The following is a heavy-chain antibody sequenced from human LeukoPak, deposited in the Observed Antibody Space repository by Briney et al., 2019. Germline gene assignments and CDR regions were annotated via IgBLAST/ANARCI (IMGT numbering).Heavy chain of an antibody. V-gene: IGHV3-48*01. Sequence: GGSLRLSCAASGFTFSSYSMNWVRQAPGKGLEWVSYISSSSSTIYYADSVKGRFTISRDNAKNSLYLQMNSLRAEDTAVYYCARGRGGCSSTSCYRTLGKYYYYYMDVWGKGTTVTVSS. CDR3: ARGRGGCSSTSCYRTLGKYYYYYMDV. J-gene: IGHJ6*03. D-gene: IGHD2-2*01. CDR1: GFTFSSYS. CDR2: ISSSSSTI.